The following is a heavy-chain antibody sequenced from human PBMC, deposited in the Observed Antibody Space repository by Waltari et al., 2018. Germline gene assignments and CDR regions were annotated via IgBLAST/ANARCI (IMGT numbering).Heavy chain of an antibody. V-gene: IGHV4-34*01. J-gene: IGHJ4*02. CDR2: INHSGSS. D-gene: IGHD3-16*02. CDR3: ARGTKRVWGRYRPVHDY. CDR1: GGSFSGYY. Sequence: QVQLQQWGAGLLKPSETLSLTCAVYGGSFSGYYWSWIRQPPGKGLAWIGEINHSGSSTYDPTLKSRVTRSVDTSKNQFSLKLGSVTAADTAVDYCARGTKRVWGRYRPVHDYWGQGTLVTVSS.